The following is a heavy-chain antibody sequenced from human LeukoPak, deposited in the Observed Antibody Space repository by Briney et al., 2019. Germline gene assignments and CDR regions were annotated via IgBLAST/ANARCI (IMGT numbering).Heavy chain of an antibody. CDR3: ARHSGRGNAFDI. CDR1: GXSISSNH. CDR2: IYYSGST. V-gene: IGHV4-59*01. J-gene: IGHJ3*02. Sequence: SETLSLTCTVSGXSISSNHWSWIRQPPGKGLEWIGYIYYSGSTNYNPSLKSRVTISVDTSKNQFSLKLTSVTAADTSVYYCARHSGRGNAFDIWGQGTRVTVSS. D-gene: IGHD6-13*01.